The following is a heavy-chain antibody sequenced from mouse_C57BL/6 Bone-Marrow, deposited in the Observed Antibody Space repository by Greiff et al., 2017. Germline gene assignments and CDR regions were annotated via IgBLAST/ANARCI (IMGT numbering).Heavy chain of an antibody. CDR3: ARSSSIYYYGSCWFAY. Sequence: QVQLQQPGTELVKPGASVKLSCKASGYTFTSYWMHWVKQRPGQGLEWIGNINPSNGGTNYNEKFKSKATLTVDKSSSTAYMQLSSLTSEDSAVYYCARSSSIYYYGSCWFAYWGQGTLVTVSA. CDR2: INPSNGGT. D-gene: IGHD1-1*01. CDR1: GYTFTSYW. J-gene: IGHJ3*01. V-gene: IGHV1-53*01.